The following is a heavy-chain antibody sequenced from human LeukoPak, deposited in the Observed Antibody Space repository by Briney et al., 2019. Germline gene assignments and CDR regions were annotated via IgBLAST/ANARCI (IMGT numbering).Heavy chain of an antibody. J-gene: IGHJ4*02. D-gene: IGHD3-22*01. CDR2: ISSSSSYI. Sequence: GGSLRLSCAASGFTFSSYSMNWVRQAPGKGLEWVSSISSSSSYIYYADSVKGRFTISRDNAKNSLYLQMNSLRAEDTAVYYCARDLRVVGPSDDYWGQGTLVTVSS. CDR3: ARDLRVVGPSDDY. CDR1: GFTFSSYS. V-gene: IGHV3-21*01.